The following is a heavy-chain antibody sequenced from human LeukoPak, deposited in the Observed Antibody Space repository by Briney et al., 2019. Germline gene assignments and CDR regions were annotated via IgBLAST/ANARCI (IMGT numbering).Heavy chain of an antibody. CDR1: GFTFSSYG. Sequence: HPGRSLRLSCAASGFTFSSYGMHWVRQAPGKGLEWVAVIWYDGSNKYYADSVKGRFTISRDNSKNTLYLQMNSLRAEDTAVYYCARDPLDYGDYVDPEVGFRPAGVDYWGQGTLVTVSS. V-gene: IGHV3-33*01. D-gene: IGHD4-17*01. CDR2: IWYDGSNK. CDR3: ARDPLDYGDYVDPEVGFRPAGVDY. J-gene: IGHJ4*02.